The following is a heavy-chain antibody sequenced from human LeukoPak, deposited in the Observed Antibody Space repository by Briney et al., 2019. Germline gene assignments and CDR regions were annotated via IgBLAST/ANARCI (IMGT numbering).Heavy chain of an antibody. V-gene: IGHV4-34*01. Sequence: PSETLSLTCAVYGGSFSGYYWSWIRQPPGKGLEWIGEINHSGRTNYNPSLKSRVTTSVDTSNNQFSLTLRSATAADTAVYYCARRYGDCRGGSCPYFEYWGQGILVTVSS. J-gene: IGHJ4*02. CDR2: INHSGRT. CDR3: ARRYGDCRGGSCPYFEY. CDR1: GGSFSGYY. D-gene: IGHD2-15*01.